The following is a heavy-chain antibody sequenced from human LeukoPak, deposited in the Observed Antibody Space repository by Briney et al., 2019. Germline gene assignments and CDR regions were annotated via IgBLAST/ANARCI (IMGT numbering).Heavy chain of an antibody. Sequence: SETLSLTCTVSGGSISSYYWSWIRQPPGKGLEWIGYIYYSGSTNYNPSLKSRVTISVDTSKSQFSLKLSSVTAADTAVYYCARDEESAAYGMDVWGQGTTVTVSS. CDR2: IYYSGST. J-gene: IGHJ6*02. D-gene: IGHD6-13*01. V-gene: IGHV4-59*01. CDR3: ARDEESAAYGMDV. CDR1: GGSISSYY.